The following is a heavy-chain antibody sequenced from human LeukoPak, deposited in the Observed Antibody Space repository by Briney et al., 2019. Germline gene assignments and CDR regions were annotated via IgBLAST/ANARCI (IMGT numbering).Heavy chain of an antibody. Sequence: GGSLRLSCAAFGFTFSDAWLNWVRQTPEKGLEWVARIKRQTEGWTKDYAAPVKGRFTISRDDSKSTVYLQMNSLEIEDTAVYYCSRNADHDWWGQGTLVIVSS. V-gene: IGHV3-15*01. D-gene: IGHD1-14*01. CDR1: GFTFSDAW. CDR2: IKRQTEGWTK. J-gene: IGHJ4*02. CDR3: SRNADHDW.